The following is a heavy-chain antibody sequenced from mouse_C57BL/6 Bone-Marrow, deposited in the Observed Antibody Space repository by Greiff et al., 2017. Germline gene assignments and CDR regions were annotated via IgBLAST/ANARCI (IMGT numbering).Heavy chain of an antibody. V-gene: IGHV1-15*01. Sequence: QVQLQQSGAELVRPGASVTLSCKASGYTFTDYEMHWVKQTPVHGLEWIGAIDPETDGTAYNQKFKGKAILTADKSSSTAYMELRSLTSEDSAVYYCTRPEAVGVMDYWGQGTSVTVSS. CDR3: TRPEAVGVMDY. CDR1: GYTFTDYE. J-gene: IGHJ4*01. CDR2: IDPETDGT. D-gene: IGHD6-1*01.